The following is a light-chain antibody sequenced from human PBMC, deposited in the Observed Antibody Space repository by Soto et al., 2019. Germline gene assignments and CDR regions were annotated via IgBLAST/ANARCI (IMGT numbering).Light chain of an antibody. CDR1: QNLGTLY. V-gene: IGKV3-20*01. CDR2: SAS. CDR3: HQYAGSPRT. Sequence: EIVLTRSPGTLSLSPGERGTLSCRASQNLGTLYLAWFQQKSGQAPRLLIYSASRRATGIPDRFTGSGSGTEFTLTINRVEPEDFAVYFCHQYAGSPRTVGQGTKVDSK. J-gene: IGKJ1*01.